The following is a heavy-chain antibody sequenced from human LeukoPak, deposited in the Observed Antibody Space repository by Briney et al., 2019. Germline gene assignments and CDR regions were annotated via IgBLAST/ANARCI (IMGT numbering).Heavy chain of an antibody. D-gene: IGHD3-10*01. CDR2: INHSGST. V-gene: IGHV4-34*01. CDR3: ARHPLLWFGEQEGWFDP. J-gene: IGHJ5*02. CDR1: GGSFSGYY. Sequence: SETLSLTCAVYGGSFSGYYWSWIRQPPGKGLEWIGEINHSGSTNYNPSLKSRVTISVDTSKNQFSLKLSSVTAADTAVYYCARHPLLWFGEQEGWFDPWGQGTLVTVSS.